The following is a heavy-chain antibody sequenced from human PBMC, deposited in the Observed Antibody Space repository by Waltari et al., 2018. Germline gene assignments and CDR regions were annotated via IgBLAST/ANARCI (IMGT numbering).Heavy chain of an antibody. V-gene: IGHV5-51*01. Sequence: EVQLMQSGADVKKPGESLKISCKGSGYIFTNYWIGWVRQMPGKGLEWMGIIYPEDSSAKYSPSFQGQVTISADKSTSTAFLQWSRLRASDTAMYYCARQLAASWYFDLWGRGTLVTVSS. CDR1: GYIFTNYW. J-gene: IGHJ2*01. D-gene: IGHD2-15*01. CDR2: IYPEDSSA. CDR3: ARQLAASWYFDL.